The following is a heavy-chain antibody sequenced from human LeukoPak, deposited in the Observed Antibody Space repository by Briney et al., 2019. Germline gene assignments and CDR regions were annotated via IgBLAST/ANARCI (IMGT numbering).Heavy chain of an antibody. CDR1: GGSITSTNW. CDR2: ISLTGRT. CDR3: TRESGPYCPFGY. J-gene: IGHJ4*02. D-gene: IGHD1-26*01. V-gene: IGHV4-4*02. Sequence: PSGTLSLTCGVSGGSITSTNWWSWVRQPPGQGLEWIGEISLTGRTNYNPSLIGRVIMSLDESRNQLSLTLTFVTAADTAMYYCTRESGPYCPFGYWGQGTLVVVPS.